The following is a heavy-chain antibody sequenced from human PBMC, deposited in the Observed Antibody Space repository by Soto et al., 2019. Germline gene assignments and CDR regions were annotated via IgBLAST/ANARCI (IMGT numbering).Heavy chain of an antibody. D-gene: IGHD2-15*01. CDR2: IYPSGST. J-gene: IGHJ6*02. Sequence: QVQLQESGPGLVKPSGTLSLTCAVSGGSISSSNWWSWVRQPPGKGLEWIGQIYPSGSTNYNPSLKSRVTISVDKSKNQFSLKLSSVTAADTAVYYCARAGRGYCSGDTCYSGLYGVGVWGLGTTVTVSS. V-gene: IGHV4-4*02. CDR3: ARAGRGYCSGDTCYSGLYGVGV. CDR1: GGSISSSNW.